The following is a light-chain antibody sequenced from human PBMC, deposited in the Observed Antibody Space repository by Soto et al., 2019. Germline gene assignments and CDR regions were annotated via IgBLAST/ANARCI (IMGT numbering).Light chain of an antibody. CDR2: GAS. CDR3: QQYRSSPGT. V-gene: IGKV3-20*01. J-gene: IGKJ1*01. CDR1: QSVTSNY. Sequence: EIVLTQSPGTLSLSPGGRATLSCRASQSVTSNYLAWYQKKPGQAPRLLIFGASIRDTGIPDRFSGPGSGTVFTLTLRRLEPEDFAVYYCQQYRSSPGTVGPGTKVDSK.